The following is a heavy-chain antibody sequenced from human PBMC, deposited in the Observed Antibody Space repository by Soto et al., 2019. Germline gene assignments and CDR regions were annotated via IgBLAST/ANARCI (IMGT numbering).Heavy chain of an antibody. Sequence: ESGGGLVQPGGSLRLSCAASGFTFSSYSMNWVRQAPGKGLEWVSYISSSXXXXXXXDSXKXRFTISRDNAKNSLYLQMXXXXXXXXXXXXXXXXXXXXXXXXXXXYWGQGTLVTVSS. CDR1: GFTFSSYS. V-gene: IGHV3-48*01. CDR2: ISSSXXXX. J-gene: IGHJ4*02. CDR3: XXXXXXXXXXXXXXY.